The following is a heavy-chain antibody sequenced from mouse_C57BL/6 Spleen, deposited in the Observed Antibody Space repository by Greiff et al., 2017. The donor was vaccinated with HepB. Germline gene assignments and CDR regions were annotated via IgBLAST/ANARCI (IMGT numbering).Heavy chain of an antibody. CDR3: ARHSSSPSYYAMDY. CDR2: ISSGGSYT. J-gene: IGHJ4*01. Sequence: EVMLVESGGDLVKPGGSLKLSCAASGFTFSSYGMSWVRQTPDKRLEWVATISSGGSYTYYPDSVKGRFTISRDNAKNTLYLQMSSLKSEDTAMYYCARHSSSPSYYAMDYWGQGTSVTVSS. CDR1: GFTFSSYG. D-gene: IGHD1-1*01. V-gene: IGHV5-6*01.